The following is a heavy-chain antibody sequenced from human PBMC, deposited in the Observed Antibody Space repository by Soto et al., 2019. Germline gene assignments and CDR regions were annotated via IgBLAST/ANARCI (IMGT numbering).Heavy chain of an antibody. V-gene: IGHV3-11*01. J-gene: IGHJ3*02. CDR3: VRKRAGTTNFPHDALAI. CDR1: GFDFRDYY. Sequence: QVDLVESGGDLVKSGGSLRLSCKAYGFDFRDYYMAWIRQAPGKGLEWVSHIARFGTSTYYADSVQGRFTISRDDARNSLFLQMYNVRAEDTALYYCVRKRAGTTNFPHDALAIWGRGTLVTVSS. CDR2: IARFGTST. D-gene: IGHD1-1*01.